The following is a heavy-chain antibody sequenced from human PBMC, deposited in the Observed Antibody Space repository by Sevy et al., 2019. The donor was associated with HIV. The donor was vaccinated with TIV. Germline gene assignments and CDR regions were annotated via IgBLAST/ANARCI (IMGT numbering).Heavy chain of an antibody. CDR3: TRIRGTISPFYYFGMDV. Sequence: GGSLRLSCTASGFTFGDYAMSWIRQTPGKGLDWVGLIRSKTFGGTTEYAASVKGSFTISRDDSKSIAYLQVSSLKTEDTAVYYCTRIRGTISPFYYFGMDVWGQGTTVTVSS. D-gene: IGHD3-10*01. CDR1: GFTFGDYA. CDR2: IRSKTFGGTT. V-gene: IGHV3-49*03. J-gene: IGHJ6*02.